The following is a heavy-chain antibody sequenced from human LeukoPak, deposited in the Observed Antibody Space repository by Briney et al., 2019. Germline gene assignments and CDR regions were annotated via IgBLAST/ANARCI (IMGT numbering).Heavy chain of an antibody. V-gene: IGHV3-30*03. CDR2: ISHDLTYQ. CDR1: GFIFTAYG. J-gene: IGHJ4*02. D-gene: IGHD3-9*01. Sequence: GGSLRLSCAASGFIFTAYGMHWVRQAPGKGLEWVAVISHDLTYQAYADSVKGRFTISRDDSKNTLYVQMDSLRTEDTAFYYCARGVDNYFDGWGLGTLVTVSS. CDR3: ARGVDNYFDG.